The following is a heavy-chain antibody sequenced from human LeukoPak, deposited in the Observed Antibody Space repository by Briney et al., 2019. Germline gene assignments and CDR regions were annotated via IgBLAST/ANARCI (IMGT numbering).Heavy chain of an antibody. CDR3: AKDREYYYDSSGYPIFDY. CDR2: ISYDGSNK. V-gene: IGHV3-30*18. CDR1: GFTFSSYG. D-gene: IGHD3-22*01. Sequence: GRSLRLSCAASGFTFSSYGMHWVRQAPGKGLEWVAVISYDGSNKYYADSVKGRFTISRDNSKNTLYLQMNSLRAEDTAVYYCAKDREYYYDSSGYPIFDYWGQGTLVTVSS. J-gene: IGHJ4*02.